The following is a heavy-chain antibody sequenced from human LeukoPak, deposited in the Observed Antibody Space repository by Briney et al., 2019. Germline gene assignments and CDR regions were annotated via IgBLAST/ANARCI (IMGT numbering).Heavy chain of an antibody. CDR3: ARDLLTTVTPGGYYGTDV. CDR2: ISRNGDTT. D-gene: IGHD4-17*01. Sequence: GGSLRLSCSASGFTFSTFPMHWVRQAPGKGLEYFSAISRNGDTTYYADSVKGRFTISRDNSKNTLYLQVSSLRPEDTAVYYCARDLLTTVTPGGYYGTDVWGQGTTVTVSS. J-gene: IGHJ6*02. V-gene: IGHV3-64D*06. CDR1: GFTFSTFP.